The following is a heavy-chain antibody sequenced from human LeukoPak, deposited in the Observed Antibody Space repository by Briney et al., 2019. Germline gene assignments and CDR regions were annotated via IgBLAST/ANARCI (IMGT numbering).Heavy chain of an antibody. CDR3: ARGRYSSRLEYFEY. D-gene: IGHD6-13*01. Sequence: GGSLRLSCVASGFTFSSYGMHWVRQVPGKGLEWVAVIWYDGNNKYYADSVKGRFTISRDNSKNTLYLQMNSLRAEDTAVYYCARGRYSSRLEYFEYWGQGTLVTVSS. J-gene: IGHJ4*02. CDR2: IWYDGNNK. V-gene: IGHV3-33*01. CDR1: GFTFSSYG.